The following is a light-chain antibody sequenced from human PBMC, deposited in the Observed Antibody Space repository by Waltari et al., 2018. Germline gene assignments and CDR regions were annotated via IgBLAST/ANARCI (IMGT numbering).Light chain of an antibody. Sequence: QSALTQTATVSGSPGQSITISCTGTSSDVGTYNLVSWYQQHPGKAPTLIIDDVNKPPSGVSNRFSGSKSGNTASLTISGLQAADEADYYCCSYAGSAISVFGGGTKLTVL. CDR1: SSDVGTYNL. CDR2: DVN. J-gene: IGLJ2*01. V-gene: IGLV2-23*02. CDR3: CSYAGSAISV.